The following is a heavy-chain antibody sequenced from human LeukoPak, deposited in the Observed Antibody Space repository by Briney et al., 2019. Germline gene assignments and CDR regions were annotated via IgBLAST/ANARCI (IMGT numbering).Heavy chain of an antibody. V-gene: IGHV4-59*01. D-gene: IGHD6-19*01. CDR2: IYYSGST. CDR3: ARPLSSGWYWGVFDI. Sequence: SETLSLTCTVSGGSISSYYWSWIRQPPGKGLEWIGYIYYSGSTNYNPSLKSRVTISVDTSKNQFSLKLSSVTAADTAVYYCARPLSSGWYWGVFDIWGQGTMVTVSS. J-gene: IGHJ3*02. CDR1: GGSISSYY.